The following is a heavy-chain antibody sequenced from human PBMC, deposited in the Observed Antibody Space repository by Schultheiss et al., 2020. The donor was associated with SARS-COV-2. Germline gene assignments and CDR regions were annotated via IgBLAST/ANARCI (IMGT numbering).Heavy chain of an antibody. CDR2: IYHSGST. CDR3: ARLAVAGNYDY. V-gene: IGHV4-30-2*01. CDR1: GGSISSGGYS. D-gene: IGHD6-19*01. J-gene: IGHJ4*02. Sequence: SETLSLTCAVSGGSISSGGYSWSWIRQPPGKGLEWIGYIYHSGSTYYNPSLKSRVTISVDRSKNQFSLKLSSVTAADTAVYYCARLAVAGNYDYWGQGTLVTVSS.